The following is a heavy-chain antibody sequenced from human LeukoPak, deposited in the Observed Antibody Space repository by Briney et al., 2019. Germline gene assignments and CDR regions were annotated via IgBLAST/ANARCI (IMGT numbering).Heavy chain of an antibody. J-gene: IGHJ5*02. CDR3: AKGLRGNYDH. V-gene: IGHV3-23*01. Sequence: GGSLRLSCAASGFTFNNYAMAWVRQATEKGLEWVSSITDNGINTYYADSVKGRFTISRDNSKNTLYLQMNSLRAEDTAVYYCAKGLRGNYDHWGQGTLVTVSS. CDR2: ITDNGINT. D-gene: IGHD1-26*01. CDR1: GFTFNNYA.